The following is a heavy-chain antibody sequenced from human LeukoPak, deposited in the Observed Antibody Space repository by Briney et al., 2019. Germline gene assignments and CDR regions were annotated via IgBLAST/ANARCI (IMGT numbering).Heavy chain of an antibody. CDR1: GFTFSSYW. CDR3: ARPGSSRTIDY. V-gene: IGHV3-74*01. Sequence: GWSLRLSCAASGFTFSSYWMHWVRQAPGKGLVWVSRINSDGSSTSYADSVKGRFTISRDNAKNTLYLQMNSLRAEDTAVYYCARPGSSRTIDYWGQGTLVTVSS. D-gene: IGHD1-26*01. J-gene: IGHJ4*02. CDR2: INSDGSST.